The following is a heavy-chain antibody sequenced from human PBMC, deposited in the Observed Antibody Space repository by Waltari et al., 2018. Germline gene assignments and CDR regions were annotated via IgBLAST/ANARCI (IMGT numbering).Heavy chain of an antibody. CDR3: ARGCRGQQLVRWFDP. D-gene: IGHD6-13*01. V-gene: IGHV4-34*01. J-gene: IGHJ5*02. Sequence: QVQLQQWGAGLLKPSETLSLTCAVYGGSFSGYYWSWIRQPPGQGLEWIGEINHSGSTHYDPSPKSRVSMSVDTSKIQFSLKLSSGTAADTAVYYCARGCRGQQLVRWFDPWGQGTLVTVFS. CDR1: GGSFSGYY. CDR2: INHSGST.